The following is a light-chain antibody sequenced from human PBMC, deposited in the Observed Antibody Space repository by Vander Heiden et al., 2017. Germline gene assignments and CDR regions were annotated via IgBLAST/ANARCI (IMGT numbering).Light chain of an antibody. V-gene: IGLV3-21*02. Sequence: SYVLPQPPSVSVAPPQTARITCGGNNIGGDSEHWYQQQPGQAPVLIVYDDDDRPSGIPGRVSGSSSGNTATPTISRVEAEDEADYYCQVWDSSSDHNYVFGTGTKVTVL. CDR1: NIGGDS. CDR3: QVWDSSSDHNYV. CDR2: DDD. J-gene: IGLJ1*01.